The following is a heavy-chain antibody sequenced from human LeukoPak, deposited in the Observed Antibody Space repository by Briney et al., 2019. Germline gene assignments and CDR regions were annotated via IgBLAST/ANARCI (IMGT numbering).Heavy chain of an antibody. CDR1: GGSISSSSYY. D-gene: IGHD6-13*01. J-gene: IGHJ4*02. CDR3: ARHLYSSRGAFFDY. CDR2: IYYSGST. V-gene: IGHV4-39*01. Sequence: SETLSLTCTVSGGSISSSSYYWGWIRQPPGKGLEWLGSIYYSGSTYYNPSLKSRVTISVDTSKNQFSLKLSSVTAADTAVYYCARHLYSSRGAFFDYWGQGTLVTVSS.